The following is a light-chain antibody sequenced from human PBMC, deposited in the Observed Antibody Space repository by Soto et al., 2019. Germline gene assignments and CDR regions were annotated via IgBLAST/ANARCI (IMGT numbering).Light chain of an antibody. Sequence: IVLTQSPGTLSLSPGERATLSCRPSQSVSSTYLDWYQQKPGQAPRLLIYAASSRATGIPDRLSGGASATDCPRTISRWEPEGFGVYYCRHYISLQWTLGLGTKVQIK. CDR2: AAS. V-gene: IGKV3-20*01. CDR1: QSVSSTY. J-gene: IGKJ1*01. CDR3: RHYISLQWT.